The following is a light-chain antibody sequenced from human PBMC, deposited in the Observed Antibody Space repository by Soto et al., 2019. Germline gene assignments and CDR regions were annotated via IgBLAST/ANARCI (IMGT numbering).Light chain of an antibody. CDR2: GAS. V-gene: IGKV3-15*01. CDR3: QEYNTWPWT. Sequence: IVMTKSPATLTVSPGEIATVSCMASQSVNNNLAWYQQKLGQAPRVLIYGASTRATGIPARFTGSGSGTEFILTITSLQSDDSAVYYCQEYNTWPWTFGQGTKVDIK. J-gene: IGKJ1*01. CDR1: QSVNNN.